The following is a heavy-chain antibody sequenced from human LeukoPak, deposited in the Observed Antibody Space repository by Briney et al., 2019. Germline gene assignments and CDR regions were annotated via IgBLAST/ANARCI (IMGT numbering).Heavy chain of an antibody. CDR2: INPNSGGT. V-gene: IGHV1-2*02. D-gene: IGHD3-10*01. CDR1: RYTFTAYY. Sequence: ASVKVSCKASRYTFTAYYMHWVRQARGQGLEWMGWINPNSGGTNYAQKFQGRVTMTRDTSISTAYMELNRLRSDDTAVYFCARSMKDYGSGTPPYGYWGQGTLVTVSS. CDR3: ARSMKDYGSGTPPYGY. J-gene: IGHJ4*02.